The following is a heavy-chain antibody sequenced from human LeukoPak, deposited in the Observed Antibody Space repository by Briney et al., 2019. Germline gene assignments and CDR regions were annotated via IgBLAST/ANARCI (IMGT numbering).Heavy chain of an antibody. CDR3: ARGGGGLDQ. V-gene: IGHV3-66*01. CDR2: IHGGSST. J-gene: IGHJ4*02. D-gene: IGHD3-16*01. Sequence: GGSLRLSCAASGFTVSSDYMSWVRQAPGKGLEWVSSIHGGSSTYYADSVMDRFIISRDNSKNTLYLQMNSLRVEDTAVYSCARGGGGLDQWGQGTLVTVSS. CDR1: GFTVSSDY.